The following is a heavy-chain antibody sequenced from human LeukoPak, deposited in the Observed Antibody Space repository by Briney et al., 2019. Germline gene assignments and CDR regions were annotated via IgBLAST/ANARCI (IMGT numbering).Heavy chain of an antibody. J-gene: IGHJ4*02. CDR3: ASQITVPYFDY. Sequence: PGGSLRLSCAASGFTFSSYEMNWVRQAPGKGLDWVSYLSSSASTISYADSVKGRFTISRDNAKNSLYLQMNSLRAEDTAVYYCASQITVPYFDYWGQGTLVTVSS. CDR1: GFTFSSYE. CDR2: LSSSASTI. V-gene: IGHV3-48*03. D-gene: IGHD2-2*01.